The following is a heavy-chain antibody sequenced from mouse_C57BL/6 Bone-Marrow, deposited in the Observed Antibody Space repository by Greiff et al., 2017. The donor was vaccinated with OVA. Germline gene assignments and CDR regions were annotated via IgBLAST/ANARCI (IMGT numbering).Heavy chain of an antibody. J-gene: IGHJ3*01. CDR1: GFTFSSYA. CDR3: ARGELRLRGAY. V-gene: IGHV5-4*03. CDR2: ISDGGSYT. Sequence: EVKLEESGGGLVKPGGSLKLSCAASGFTFSSYAMSWVRQTPEKRLEWVATISDGGSYTYYPDNVKGRFTISRDNAKNNLYLQMSHLKSEDTAMYYCARGELRLRGAYWGQGTLVTVSA. D-gene: IGHD3-2*02.